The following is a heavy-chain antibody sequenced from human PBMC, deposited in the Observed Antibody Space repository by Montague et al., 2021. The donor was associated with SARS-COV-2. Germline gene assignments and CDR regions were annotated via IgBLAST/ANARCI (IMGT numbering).Heavy chain of an antibody. CDR3: ANFAVSGTTADY. J-gene: IGHJ4*02. V-gene: IGHV6-1*01. CDR1: GDSVASNGAA. CDR2: TYYRSKWFH. Sequence: CAISGDSVASNGAAWNWIRQSPSRGLEWLGRTYYRSKWFHDYAISVKSRIIINPDTSKNQFSLQLNSVTPEDTAVYYCANFAVSGTTADYWGQGILVTVSS. D-gene: IGHD6-19*01.